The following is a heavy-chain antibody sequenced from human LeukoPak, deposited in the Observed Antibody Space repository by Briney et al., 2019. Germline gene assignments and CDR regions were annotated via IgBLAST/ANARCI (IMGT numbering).Heavy chain of an antibody. V-gene: IGHV3-9*01. CDR1: GFTFDDYA. CDR2: ISWNSGSI. D-gene: IGHD3-10*01. CDR3: ARGYGSGYI. Sequence: PGGSLRLSCAASGFTFDDYAMHWVRQAPGKGLEWVSGISWNSGSIGYADSVKGRFTISRDNAKNSLYLQMNSLRAEDTAVYYCARGYGSGYIWGQGTMVTVSS. J-gene: IGHJ3*02.